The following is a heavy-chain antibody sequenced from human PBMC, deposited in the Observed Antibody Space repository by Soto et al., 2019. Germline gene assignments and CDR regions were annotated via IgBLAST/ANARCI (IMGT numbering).Heavy chain of an antibody. CDR2: IYWNDDK. CDR3: AQLRWAFPIDP. V-gene: IGHV2-5*01. D-gene: IGHD5-12*01. CDR1: GFSLSTSGVG. J-gene: IGHJ5*02. Sequence: SGPTLVNPTQTLTLTCTCSGFSLSTSGVGVGWIRQPPGKALEWLALIYWNDDKRYSPSLKSRLTITKDTSKNQAVLTMTNMDPVDPATYYCAQLRWAFPIDPWGQGTLVTVSS.